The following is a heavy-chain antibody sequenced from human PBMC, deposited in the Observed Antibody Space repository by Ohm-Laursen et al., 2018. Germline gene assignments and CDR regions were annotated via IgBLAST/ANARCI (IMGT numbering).Heavy chain of an antibody. CDR1: GGSISSGGYY. CDR2: IYYSGST. D-gene: IGHD3-22*01. J-gene: IGHJ5*02. Sequence: TLSLTCTVSGGSISSGGYYWSWIRQHPGKGLEWIGYIYYSGSTYYNPSLKSRVTISVDTSKNQFSLKLSSVTAADTAVYYCARKLYYYDSGDKGWFDPWGQGTLVTVSS. CDR3: ARKLYYYDSGDKGWFDP. V-gene: IGHV4-31*03.